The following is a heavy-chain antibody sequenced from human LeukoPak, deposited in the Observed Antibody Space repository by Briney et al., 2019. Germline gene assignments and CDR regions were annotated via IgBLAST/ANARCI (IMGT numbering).Heavy chain of an antibody. CDR3: ARDHNYAFDN. CDR2: ISSSGLTI. J-gene: IGHJ4*02. CDR1: GFTFSSYE. Sequence: GGSLRLSCAASGFTFSSYEMNWVRQAPGKGLEWVSYISSSGLTIYYADFVRGRFTISGDSAKNSVYLQMNNLRVEDTALYYCARDHNYAFDNWGQGTLVTVSS. V-gene: IGHV3-48*03. D-gene: IGHD4-11*01.